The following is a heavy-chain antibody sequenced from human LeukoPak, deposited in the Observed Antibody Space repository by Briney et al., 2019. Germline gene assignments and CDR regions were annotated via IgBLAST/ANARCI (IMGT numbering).Heavy chain of an antibody. CDR1: GGSISSYY. CDR2: IYYSGST. Sequence: PSETLSLTCTVSGGSISSYYWSWIRQPPGKGLEWIGYIYYSGSTNYNPSLKSRVTISVDTSKNQFSLKLSSVTAADTAVYYCARGLLGYSSGWYQDNTPYYFDYWGQGTLVTVSS. D-gene: IGHD6-19*01. CDR3: ARGLLGYSSGWYQDNTPYYFDY. J-gene: IGHJ4*02. V-gene: IGHV4-59*01.